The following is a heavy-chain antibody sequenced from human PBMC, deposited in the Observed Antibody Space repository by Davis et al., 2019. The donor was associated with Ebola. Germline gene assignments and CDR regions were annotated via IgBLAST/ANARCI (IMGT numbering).Heavy chain of an antibody. CDR1: GGSISSSSYY. J-gene: IGHJ6*02. Sequence: SETLSLTCTVSGGSISSSSYYWGWIRQPPGKGLEWIGSIYYSGSTYYNPSLKSRVTISVDTSKNQFSLKLSSVTAADTAVYYCAKDWRYDSRLRKSYYYGMDVWGQGTTVTVSS. V-gene: IGHV4-39*07. CDR2: IYYSGST. D-gene: IGHD3-22*01. CDR3: AKDWRYDSRLRKSYYYGMDV.